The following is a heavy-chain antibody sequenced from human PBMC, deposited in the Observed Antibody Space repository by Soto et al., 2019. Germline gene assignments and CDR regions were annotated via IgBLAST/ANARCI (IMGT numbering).Heavy chain of an antibody. CDR2: ISYDGSNK. J-gene: IGHJ4*02. Sequence: QVQLVESGGGVVQPGRSLRLSCAASGFTFSSYGMHWVRQAPGKGLEWVAVISYDGSNKYYADSVKGRFTISRDNSKNTLYLQMNSLRAEDRAVYYCAKDLDAVGATGGWDYWGQGTLVTVSS. CDR1: GFTFSSYG. V-gene: IGHV3-30*18. D-gene: IGHD1-26*01. CDR3: AKDLDAVGATGGWDY.